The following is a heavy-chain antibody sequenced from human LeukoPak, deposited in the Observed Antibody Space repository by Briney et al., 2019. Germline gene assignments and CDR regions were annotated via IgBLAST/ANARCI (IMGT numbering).Heavy chain of an antibody. CDR3: VRDRDTSGWLY. CDR2: ISHDDKNR. D-gene: IGHD6-19*01. V-gene: IGHV3-30*04. Sequence: GGSLSLSCAASGFTFTSYAFHWLRQAPGKGLEWVTVISHDDKNRYYADSVKGRFTISRDNSKNTVYLQMNSLRVEDTALYFCVRDRDTSGWLYWGQGTQVTVSS. CDR1: GFTFTSYA. J-gene: IGHJ4*02.